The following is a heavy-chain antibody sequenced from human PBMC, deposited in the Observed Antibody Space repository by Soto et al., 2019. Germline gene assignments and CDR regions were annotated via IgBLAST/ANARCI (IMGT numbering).Heavy chain of an antibody. V-gene: IGHV1-18*01. CDR1: GYTFTSYG. Sequence: ASVTVSCTASGYTFTSYGIGWVRQAPGQGLEWMGWISAYNGNTNYAQKLQGRVTMTTDTSTSTAYMELRSLRSDDTAVYYCARNYYDSNWFDPWGQGTLVTVSS. J-gene: IGHJ5*02. CDR2: ISAYNGNT. D-gene: IGHD3-22*01. CDR3: ARNYYDSNWFDP.